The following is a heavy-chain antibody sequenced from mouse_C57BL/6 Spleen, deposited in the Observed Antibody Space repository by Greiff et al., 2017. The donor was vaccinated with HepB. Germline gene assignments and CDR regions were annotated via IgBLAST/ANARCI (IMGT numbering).Heavy chain of an antibody. CDR1: GYTFTSYD. CDR2: IYPRDGST. CDR3: AGSEGYGNSGYAMDY. D-gene: IGHD2-1*01. Sequence: QVQLKQSGPELVKPGASVKLSCKASGYTFTSYDINWVKQRPGQGLEWIGWIYPRDGSTKYNEKFKGKATLTVDTSSSTAYMELHSLTSEDSAVYFWAGSEGYGNSGYAMDYWGQGTSVTVSS. V-gene: IGHV1-85*01. J-gene: IGHJ4*01.